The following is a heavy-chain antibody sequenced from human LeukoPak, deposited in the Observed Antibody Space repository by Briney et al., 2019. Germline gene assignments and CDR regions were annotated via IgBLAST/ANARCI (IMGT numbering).Heavy chain of an antibody. CDR1: GFAFSVYA. J-gene: IGHJ5*01. V-gene: IGHV3-23*01. D-gene: IGHD6-19*01. Sequence: GGSLRLSCTASGFAFSVYAMSWLRPPPGKGLEGVSTINANSGTTSYAASVRGRFTISRDNSKNTLYLQLNTLRADDTATYYCAKPISGGLAVTADWFHPWGQGTLVVVSS. CDR2: INANSGTT. CDR3: AKPISGGLAVTADWFHP.